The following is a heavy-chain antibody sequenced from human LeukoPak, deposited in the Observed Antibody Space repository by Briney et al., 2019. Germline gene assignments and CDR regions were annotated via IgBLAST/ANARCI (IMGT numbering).Heavy chain of an antibody. J-gene: IGHJ4*02. V-gene: IGHV1-18*01. CDR3: ARDPRYNTVVTDY. D-gene: IGHD4-23*01. CDR2: ISDNNGTT. Sequence: GASVKVSCKASGYTFTSYGISWVRQAPGQGLEWMGWISDNNGTTHYAQKLQGRVTMTTDTSTNTAYMELRSLRSDDTAVYYCARDPRYNTVVTDYWGQGTLVTVSS. CDR1: GYTFTSYG.